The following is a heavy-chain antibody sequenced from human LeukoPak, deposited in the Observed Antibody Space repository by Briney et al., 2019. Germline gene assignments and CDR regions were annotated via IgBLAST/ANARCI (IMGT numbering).Heavy chain of an antibody. D-gene: IGHD5-18*01. CDR1: GGSISSYY. J-gene: IGHJ6*02. Sequence: SETLSLTCTVSGGSISSYYWSWIRQPPGKGLEWIGYIYYSGSTNYNPSLKSRVTISVDTSKNQFSLKLSSVTAADTAVYYCARGLHGYEYYYYHYGMDVWGQGTTVTVSS. V-gene: IGHV4-59*01. CDR3: ARGLHGYEYYYYHYGMDV. CDR2: IYYSGST.